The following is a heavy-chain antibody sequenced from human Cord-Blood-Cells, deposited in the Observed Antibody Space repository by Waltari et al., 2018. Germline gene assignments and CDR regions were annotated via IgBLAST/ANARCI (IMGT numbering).Heavy chain of an antibody. CDR2: IKSKTDDGTT. V-gene: IGHV3-15*01. CDR3: TTVPVVTTSYYYYYGMDV. Sequence: EVQLVESGGGLVKPGGSLRLSCAASGFTFSNAWISWVPQAPGKGLAWVGRIKSKTDDGTTDYAAPVKGRFTISRDDSKNTLYLQMNSLKTEDTAVYYCTTVPVVTTSYYYYYGMDVWGQGTTVTVSS. D-gene: IGHD3-22*01. J-gene: IGHJ6*02. CDR1: GFTFSNAW.